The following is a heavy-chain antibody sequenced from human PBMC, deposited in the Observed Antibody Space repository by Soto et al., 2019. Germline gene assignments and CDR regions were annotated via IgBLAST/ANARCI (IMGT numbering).Heavy chain of an antibody. CDR2: IWYDGNSK. D-gene: IGHD7-27*01. CDR3: ARDSSSGEGFDF. J-gene: IGHJ4*02. V-gene: IGHV3-33*01. Sequence: QVQSVESGGGVVQPGRSLRLSCAASGFTFSSYGMHWVRQAPGKGLEWMAVIWYDGNSKDYGDSVRGRFTVSRDNSKNTLYLQMDSLRAEDTAVYYCARDSSSGEGFDFWGQGTLVTVSS. CDR1: GFTFSSYG.